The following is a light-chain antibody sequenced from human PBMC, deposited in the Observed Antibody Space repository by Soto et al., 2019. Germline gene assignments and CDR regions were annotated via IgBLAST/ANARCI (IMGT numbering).Light chain of an antibody. CDR1: QSIRHY. CDR2: GAS. CDR3: QHHNSYSQT. Sequence: DIQMTQSPPTLSASVGDRVTITCRASQSIRHYLAWYQQMPGKAPKLLIYGASTLQSGVPSRFSCSGSGTEFTLPISSLQPDDFGTYFCQHHNSYSQTFGQGTKVEIK. V-gene: IGKV1-5*01. J-gene: IGKJ1*01.